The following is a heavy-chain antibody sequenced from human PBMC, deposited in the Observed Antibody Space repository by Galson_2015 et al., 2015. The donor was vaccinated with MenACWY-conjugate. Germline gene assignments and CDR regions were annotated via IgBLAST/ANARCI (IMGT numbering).Heavy chain of an antibody. CDR3: ARARRGFSGYDYDWYFDL. CDR2: IIPIFGTA. Sequence: SVKVSCKASGGTFSSYAISWVRQAPGQGLEWMGGIIPIFGTANYAQKFQGRVTITADESTSTAYMELSSLRSEDTAVCYCARARRGFSGYDYDWYFDLWGRGTLVTVSS. J-gene: IGHJ2*01. CDR1: GGTFSSYA. V-gene: IGHV1-69*13. D-gene: IGHD5-12*01.